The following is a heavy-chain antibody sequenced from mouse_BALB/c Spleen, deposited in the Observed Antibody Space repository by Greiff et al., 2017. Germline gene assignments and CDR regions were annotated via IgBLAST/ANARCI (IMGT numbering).Heavy chain of an antibody. CDR3: ARGGATYYGNSAWFAY. CDR1: GYTFTSYT. Sequence: QVQLQQSAAELARPGASVKMSCKASGYTFTSYTMHWVKQRPGQGLEWIGYINPSSGYTEYNQKFKDKTTLTADKSSSTAYMQLSSLTSEDSAVYYCARGGATYYGNSAWFAYWGQGTLVTVSA. CDR2: INPSSGYT. J-gene: IGHJ3*01. D-gene: IGHD2-10*01. V-gene: IGHV1-4*02.